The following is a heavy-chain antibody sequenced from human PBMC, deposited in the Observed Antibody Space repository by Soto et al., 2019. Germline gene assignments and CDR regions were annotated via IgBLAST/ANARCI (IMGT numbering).Heavy chain of an antibody. V-gene: IGHV4-34*01. CDR2: INHSGST. Sequence: SETLSLTCAVYGGSFSGYYWRWIRQPPGKGLEWIGEINHSGSTNYNPSLKSRVTISVDTSKNQFSLKLSSVTAADTAVYYCVRGRNTGYSSGWTTRYFDYWGQGTLVTVSS. CDR3: VRGRNTGYSSGWTTRYFDY. D-gene: IGHD6-19*01. J-gene: IGHJ4*02. CDR1: GGSFSGYY.